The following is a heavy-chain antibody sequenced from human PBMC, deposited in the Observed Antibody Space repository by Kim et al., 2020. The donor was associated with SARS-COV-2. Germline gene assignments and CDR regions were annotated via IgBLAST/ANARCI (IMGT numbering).Heavy chain of an antibody. Sequence: GGSLRLSCAASGFTFSSYWMSWVRQAPGKGLEWVANIKQDGSEKYYVDSVKGRFTISRDNAKNSLYLQMNSLRAEDTAVYYCARIPLVSPWRHSNWFDPWGQGTLVTVSS. CDR3: ARIPLVSPWRHSNWFDP. CDR2: IKQDGSEK. V-gene: IGHV3-7*01. CDR1: GFTFSSYW. J-gene: IGHJ5*02. D-gene: IGHD6-6*01.